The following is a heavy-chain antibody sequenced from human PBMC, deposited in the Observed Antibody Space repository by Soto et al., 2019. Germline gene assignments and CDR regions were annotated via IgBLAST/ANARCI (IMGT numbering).Heavy chain of an antibody. V-gene: IGHV1-69*13. Sequence: SVKVSCKASGGTFSSYAISWVRQAPGQGLEWMGGIIPIFGTANYAQKFQGRVTITADESTSTAYMELSSLRSEDTAVYYCARGMETDYYGSGSYQGTTSDYWGQGTLVTVSS. CDR2: IIPIFGTA. CDR1: GGTFSSYA. CDR3: ARGMETDYYGSGSYQGTTSDY. D-gene: IGHD3-10*01. J-gene: IGHJ4*02.